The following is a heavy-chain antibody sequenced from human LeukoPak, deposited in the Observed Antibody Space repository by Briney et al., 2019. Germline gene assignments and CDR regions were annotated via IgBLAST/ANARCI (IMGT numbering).Heavy chain of an antibody. Sequence: SQTLSLTCTVSGGSISSDSYYWSWIRQPAGKGLEWIGRLYTRGTTNYNPSLKSRVTISVDTSKNQFSLELISVTAADTAVYYCATPYGSGSPYYFDYWGQGTLVTVSS. J-gene: IGHJ4*02. CDR3: ATPYGSGSPYYFDY. CDR1: GGSISSDSYY. V-gene: IGHV4-61*02. CDR2: LYTRGTT. D-gene: IGHD3-10*01.